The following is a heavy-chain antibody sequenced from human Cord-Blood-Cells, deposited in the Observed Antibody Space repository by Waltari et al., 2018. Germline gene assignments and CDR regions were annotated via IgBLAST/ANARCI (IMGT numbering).Heavy chain of an antibody. J-gene: IGHJ4*02. CDR2: IYYSGST. CDR3: ARGSGYSSSWYFDY. D-gene: IGHD6-13*01. CDR1: GGSISSYY. Sequence: QVQLQESGPGLVKPSETLSLTCPVSGGSISSYYWSWLRQPPGKGLEWIGYIYYSGSTNYNPSLKSRVTISVDTSKNQFSLKRSSVTAADTAVYYCARGSGYSSSWYFDYWGQGTLVTVSS. V-gene: IGHV4-59*01.